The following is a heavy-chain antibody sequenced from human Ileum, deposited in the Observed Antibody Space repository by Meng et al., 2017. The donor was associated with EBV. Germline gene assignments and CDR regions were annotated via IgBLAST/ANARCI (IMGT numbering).Heavy chain of an antibody. CDR1: GGSLSSGAYY. V-gene: IGHV4-30-4*01. CDR3: AREGRSHQVGVSVY. D-gene: IGHD2-21*01. CDR2: IYNSGST. J-gene: IGHJ4*02. Sequence: QGHRQGSGPGLVKPSQALSLPRTVPGGSLSSGAYYWGWIRQPPGKGLEWIGYIYNSGSTYYNPSLKSRVTISVDTSKNQFSLKLRFVTAADTAVYYCAREGRSHQVGVSVYWGQGNLVTVSS.